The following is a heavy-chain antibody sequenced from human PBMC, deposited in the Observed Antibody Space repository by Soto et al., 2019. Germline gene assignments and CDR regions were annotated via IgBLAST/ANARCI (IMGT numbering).Heavy chain of an antibody. D-gene: IGHD1-7*01. CDR3: ARGLNWNYVGRDPFDP. J-gene: IGHJ5*02. V-gene: IGHV1-69*13. CDR1: GGTFSSYA. Sequence: ASVKVSCKASGGTFSSYAISWVRQAPGQGLEWMGGIIPIFGTANYAQKFQGRVTITADESTSTAYMELSSLRSEDTAVYYCARGLNWNYVGRDPFDPWGQGTLVTVSS. CDR2: IIPIFGTA.